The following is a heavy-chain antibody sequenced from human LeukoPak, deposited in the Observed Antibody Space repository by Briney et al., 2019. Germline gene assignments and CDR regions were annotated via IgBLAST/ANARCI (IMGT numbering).Heavy chain of an antibody. V-gene: IGHV3-23*01. Sequence: GGTLRLSCAASGFTFSSYGMSWVRQAPGKGLEWVSAISGSGGSTYYADSVKGRFTISRDNAKNSLYLQMNSLRAEDTAVYYCAREGDSSGYGPLDYYMDVWGKGTTVTVSS. D-gene: IGHD3-22*01. CDR3: AREGDSSGYGPLDYYMDV. CDR1: GFTFSSYG. CDR2: ISGSGGST. J-gene: IGHJ6*03.